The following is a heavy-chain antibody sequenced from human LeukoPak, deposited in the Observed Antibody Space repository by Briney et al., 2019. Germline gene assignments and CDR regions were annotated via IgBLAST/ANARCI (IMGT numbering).Heavy chain of an antibody. CDR1: GFTFSSYA. J-gene: IGHJ1*01. D-gene: IGHD3-16*01. Sequence: GGSLRLSCAASGFTFSSYAMSWVRQAPGKGLEWVSGISPSGGITYYTDSVKGRFTISRDNSKNTQSLQMNSLRAEDTAVYYCAKDDDWGRYKHWGQGTLVTVSS. CDR3: AKDDDWGRYKH. CDR2: ISPSGGIT. V-gene: IGHV3-23*01.